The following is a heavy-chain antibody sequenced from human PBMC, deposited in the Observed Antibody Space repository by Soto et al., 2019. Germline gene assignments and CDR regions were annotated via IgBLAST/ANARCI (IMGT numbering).Heavy chain of an antibody. CDR3: ARSAVVPAGTYYFDY. D-gene: IGHD2-2*01. CDR2: IYSGGST. J-gene: IGHJ4*02. CDR1: GFTVSSNY. Sequence: EVQLVESGGGLVQPGGSLRLSCAASGFTVSSNYMSWVRQAPGKGLEWVSVIYSGGSTYYADSVKGRFTISRHNSKNTLYLQMNSLRAEDTAVYYCARSAVVPAGTYYFDYWGQGTLVTVSS. V-gene: IGHV3-53*04.